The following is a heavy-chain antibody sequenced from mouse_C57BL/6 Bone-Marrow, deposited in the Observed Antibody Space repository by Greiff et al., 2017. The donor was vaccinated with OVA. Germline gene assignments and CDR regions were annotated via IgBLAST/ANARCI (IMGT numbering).Heavy chain of an antibody. CDR2: IYPGDGDT. D-gene: IGHD2-3*01. CDR3: ARQGWLLLDY. V-gene: IGHV1-82*01. J-gene: IGHJ2*01. Sequence: QVQLQQSGTELVKPGASVKISCKASGYAFSSSWMNWVKKRPGKGLEWIGRIYPGDGDTNYNGKFKGKATLTADKSSSTAYMQLSSLTSEDSSVYFCARQGWLLLDYWGRGTTLTVSS. CDR1: GYAFSSSW.